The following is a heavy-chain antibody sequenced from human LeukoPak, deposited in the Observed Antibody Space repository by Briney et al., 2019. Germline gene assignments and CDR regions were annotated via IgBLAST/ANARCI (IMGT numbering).Heavy chain of an antibody. V-gene: IGHV3-48*01. Sequence: GGSLRLSCAASGFTFSSYSMNWVRQAPGKGLEWVSYISSSSSPIYYADSVKGRFTISRDNSKNTLYLQMNSLRAEDTAVYYCAKGAGRKGADDSSGYYYALVPQYYYYYMDVWGKGTTVTISS. J-gene: IGHJ6*03. CDR2: ISSSSSPI. D-gene: IGHD3-22*01. CDR3: AKGAGRKGADDSSGYYYALVPQYYYYYMDV. CDR1: GFTFSSYS.